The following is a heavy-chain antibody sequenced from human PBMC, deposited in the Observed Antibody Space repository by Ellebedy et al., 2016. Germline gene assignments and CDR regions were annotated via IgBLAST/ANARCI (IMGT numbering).Heavy chain of an antibody. Sequence: GGSLRLXXAASGFTLSSYAMSWVRQAPGKGLEWVSVSSGDGGSTHYADSVMGRFTISRDNSKNTLHLQMNSLRAEDTAIYYCARATYYYDSSARGHDAFDSWGQGTMVTVSS. CDR3: ARATYYYDSSARGHDAFDS. D-gene: IGHD3-22*01. J-gene: IGHJ3*02. CDR1: GFTLSSYA. V-gene: IGHV3-23*01. CDR2: SSGDGGST.